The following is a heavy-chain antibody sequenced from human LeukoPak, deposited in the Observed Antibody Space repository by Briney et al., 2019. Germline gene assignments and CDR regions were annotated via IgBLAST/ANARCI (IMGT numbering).Heavy chain of an antibody. CDR1: GGSFSGYY. J-gene: IGHJ4*02. Sequence: SETLSLTCAVYGGSFSGYYWSWIRQPPGKGLEWIGEINHSGSTNYNPSLKSRVTISVDTSKNQFSLKLSSVTAADTAVYYCAGGRSESTYYFDYWGQGTLVTVSS. D-gene: IGHD2-2*01. V-gene: IGHV4-34*01. CDR2: INHSGST. CDR3: AGGRSESTYYFDY.